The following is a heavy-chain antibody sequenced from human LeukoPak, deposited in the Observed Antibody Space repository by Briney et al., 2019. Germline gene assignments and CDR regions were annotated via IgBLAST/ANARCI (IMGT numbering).Heavy chain of an antibody. CDR3: ARSVQRIASLYITIPDY. Sequence: PGGSLRLSCPPSALTFTTYCTNWDRQPPGNGLEWVSSIIRIISHTYYADSRKGPSTISRDNAKNTLYLQMNSLRAEDMAVYYCARSVQRIASLYITIPDYWGQGTLVTVSS. D-gene: IGHD3-9*01. CDR2: IIRIISHT. CDR1: ALTFTTYC. V-gene: IGHV3-21*01. J-gene: IGHJ4*02.